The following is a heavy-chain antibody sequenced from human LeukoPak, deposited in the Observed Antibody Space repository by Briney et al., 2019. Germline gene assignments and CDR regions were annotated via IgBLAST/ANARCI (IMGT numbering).Heavy chain of an antibody. CDR3: ARGLYDYVWGSYRHKLFDY. J-gene: IGHJ4*02. CDR2: INHSGST. V-gene: IGHV4-34*01. Sequence: SETLSLTCAVYGGSFSGYYWGWVRQPPGKGLEWVGEINHSGSTNYNPSLKSRVTISVDTSKNQFSLKLSSVTAADTAVYYCARGLYDYVWGSYRHKLFDYSGQGTLVTVSS. CDR1: GGSFSGYY. D-gene: IGHD3-16*02.